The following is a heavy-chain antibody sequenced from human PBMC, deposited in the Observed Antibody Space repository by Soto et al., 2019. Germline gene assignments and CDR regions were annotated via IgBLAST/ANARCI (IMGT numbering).Heavy chain of an antibody. J-gene: IGHJ5*02. V-gene: IGHV4-39*01. D-gene: IGHD2-15*01. CDR3: ARLVVVSPVANA. Sequence: SETLSLTCTVSGGSINTNNYYWGWVRQPPGKGLEWIGSVFYNGTTYYSPSLKSRVTISLAPSRTQFSLKLESVTAADTAVYFCARLVVVSPVANAWGQGTLVTV. CDR2: VFYNGTT. CDR1: GGSINTNNYY.